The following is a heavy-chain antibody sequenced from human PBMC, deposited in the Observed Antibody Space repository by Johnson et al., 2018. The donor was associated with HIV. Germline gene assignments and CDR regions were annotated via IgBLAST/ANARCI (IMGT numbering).Heavy chain of an antibody. CDR2: IDSGGST. Sequence: VQLVESGGALVRPGGSLRLSCTASGFTVSSNYMSWVRQAPGKGLEWVSVIDSGGSTYEADSVKGRFTISRDISKNTLYLQMNSLKTEDTAVYYCTTYAITERGFDSWGQGTMVTVSS. CDR3: TTYAITERGFDS. J-gene: IGHJ3*02. CDR1: GFTVSSNY. V-gene: IGHV3-66*01. D-gene: IGHD1-1*01.